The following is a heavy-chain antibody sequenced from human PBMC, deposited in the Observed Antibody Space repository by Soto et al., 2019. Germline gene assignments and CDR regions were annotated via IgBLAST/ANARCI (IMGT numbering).Heavy chain of an antibody. Sequence: PGGSLRLSCAASGFTFSSYSMKWVRQAPGKGLEWVSSISSSSAYIFYADSVKGRFTISRDNAKNSLYLQMNSLRAEDTAVYYCARETYDSGGWSPKEGYWGQGALVTVSS. CDR2: ISSSSAYI. V-gene: IGHV3-21*01. CDR1: GFTFSSYS. CDR3: ARETYDSGGWSPKEGY. J-gene: IGHJ4*02. D-gene: IGHD3-22*01.